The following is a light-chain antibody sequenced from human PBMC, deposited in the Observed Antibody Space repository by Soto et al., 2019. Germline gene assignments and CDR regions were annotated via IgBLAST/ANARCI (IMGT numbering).Light chain of an antibody. CDR3: PSYTTNTTYV. CDR1: SSDVGAYNY. V-gene: IGLV2-14*03. Sequence: QSALTQPASVSGSPGQSIAISCTGTSSDVGAYNYVSWFQQHPGKAPKLIIYDVGSRPSGVSNRFSGSKSGNTASLTISGLEDEDEADYYCPSYTTNTTYVFGTGTKVTVL. CDR2: DVG. J-gene: IGLJ1*01.